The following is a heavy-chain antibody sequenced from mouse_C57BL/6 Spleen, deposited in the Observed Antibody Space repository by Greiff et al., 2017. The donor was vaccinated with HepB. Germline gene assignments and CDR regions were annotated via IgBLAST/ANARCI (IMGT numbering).Heavy chain of an antibody. CDR2: IDPSDSYT. Sequence: VQLQQPGAELVRPGTSVKLSCKASGYTFTSYWMHLVKQRPGQGLEWIGVIDPSDSYTNYNQKFKGKATLTVDTSSSTAYMQLSSLTSEDSAVYYCASPAYYSIYYYAMDYWGQGTSVTFSS. D-gene: IGHD2-5*01. CDR1: GYTFTSYW. V-gene: IGHV1-59*01. J-gene: IGHJ4*01. CDR3: ASPAYYSIYYYAMDY.